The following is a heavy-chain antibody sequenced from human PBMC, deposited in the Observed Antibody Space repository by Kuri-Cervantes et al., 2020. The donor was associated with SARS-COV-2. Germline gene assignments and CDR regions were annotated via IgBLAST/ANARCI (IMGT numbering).Heavy chain of an antibody. CDR2: ISYDGSNK. V-gene: IGHV3-30-3*01. CDR3: AREPYYGSARDYYGMDV. Sequence: LSLTCAASGFTFSSYAMHWVRQAPGKGLEWVAVISYDGSNKYYADSVKGRFTISRDNSKNTLYLQMNSLRSEDTAVYYCAREPYYGSARDYYGMDVWGQGTTVTVSS. J-gene: IGHJ6*02. D-gene: IGHD3-10*01. CDR1: GFTFSSYA.